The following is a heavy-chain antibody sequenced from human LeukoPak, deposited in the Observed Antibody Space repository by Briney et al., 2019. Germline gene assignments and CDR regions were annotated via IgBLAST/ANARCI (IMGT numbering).Heavy chain of an antibody. D-gene: IGHD6-19*01. V-gene: IGHV3-33*06. J-gene: IGHJ4*02. CDR1: GFTFSSYG. CDR2: IWYDGSNR. CDR3: AKDVVAGTNYFDY. Sequence: PGRSLRLSCAASGFTFSSYGMHWVRQAPGKGLEWVVVIWYDGSNRYYADSVKGRFTISRDNSKNTLYLQMNSLRAEDTAVYYCAKDVVAGTNYFDYWGQGTLVTVSS.